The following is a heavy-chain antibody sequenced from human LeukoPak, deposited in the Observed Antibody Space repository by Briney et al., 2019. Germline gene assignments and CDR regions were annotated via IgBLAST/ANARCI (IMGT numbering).Heavy chain of an antibody. CDR1: GYTFTRYY. CDR3: ARDGHRRYYYESSDYRFDY. Sequence: ASVKVSCKASGYTFTRYYMHWGRQAPGQGLEGMGRSNPNSGGTKYAQKFQERVTMTRDTAISTAYMELSRLRSDDTAVYYCARDGHRRYYYESSDYRFDYWGQGTLVTVSS. V-gene: IGHV1-2*02. J-gene: IGHJ4*02. CDR2: SNPNSGGT. D-gene: IGHD3-22*01.